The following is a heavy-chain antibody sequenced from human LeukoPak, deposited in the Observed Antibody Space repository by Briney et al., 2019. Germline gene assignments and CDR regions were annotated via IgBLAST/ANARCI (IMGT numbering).Heavy chain of an antibody. CDR3: ARDWQLSFDY. V-gene: IGHV3-48*01. CDR2: ISSSSITT. Sequence: PGGSLRLSCAASGFTFSSYSVNWVRQAPGKGLEWVSYISSSSITTNYADSVKGRFTISRDDAKNSLYLQMNSLRAEDTAVYYRARDWQLSFDYWGQGTLVTVSS. J-gene: IGHJ4*02. D-gene: IGHD6-13*01. CDR1: GFTFSSYS.